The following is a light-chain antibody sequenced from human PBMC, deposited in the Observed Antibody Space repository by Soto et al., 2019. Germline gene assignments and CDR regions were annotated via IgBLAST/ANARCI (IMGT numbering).Light chain of an antibody. J-gene: IGKJ5*01. CDR3: QQRRNWQVT. V-gene: IGKV3D-20*02. CDR2: GAS. CDR1: QSVSSSY. Sequence: EIVLTQSPGTLSLSPVERATLSCRASQSVSSSYLAWYQQKPGQAPRLLIYGASSRATGIPARFSGSGSGTDFTLTISSLEPEDFAVYYCQQRRNWQVTFGQGTRWRL.